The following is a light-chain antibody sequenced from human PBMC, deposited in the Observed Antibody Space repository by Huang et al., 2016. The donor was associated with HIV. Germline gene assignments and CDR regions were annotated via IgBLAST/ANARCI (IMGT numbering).Light chain of an antibody. Sequence: DIQITQSPSTLSASVGDRVTITCRASQSISSWLAWYQQKPGKAPKLLIYDASSLESGVPSRCSGSGGGTEFTLTISSLQPDNFATYYCQQYNSYPWTFGQGTKVEIK. CDR3: QQYNSYPWT. CDR2: DAS. J-gene: IGKJ1*01. V-gene: IGKV1-5*01. CDR1: QSISSW.